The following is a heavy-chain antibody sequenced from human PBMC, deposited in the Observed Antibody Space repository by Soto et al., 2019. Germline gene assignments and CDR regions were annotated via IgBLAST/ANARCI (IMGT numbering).Heavy chain of an antibody. CDR2: INTNSGGT. Sequence: QVQLVQSGAEGKKPGASVKVSCKASGYTFTGYYMHWGRQAPGQGLEWMGWINTNSGGTNYAQKFQGWVTMTRDTSISTAYMELSRLRSDDTAVYYCARAPHFWSGYSGEYGMDVWGQGTTVTVSS. CDR1: GYTFTGYY. V-gene: IGHV1-2*04. CDR3: ARAPHFWSGYSGEYGMDV. J-gene: IGHJ6*02. D-gene: IGHD3-3*01.